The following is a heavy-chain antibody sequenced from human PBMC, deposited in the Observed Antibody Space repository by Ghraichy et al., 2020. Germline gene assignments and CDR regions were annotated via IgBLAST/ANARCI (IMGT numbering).Heavy chain of an antibody. D-gene: IGHD3-9*01. J-gene: IGHJ3*02. CDR2: IYYSGST. Sequence: SETLSLTCTVSGGSISSSSYYWGWIRQPPGKGLEWIGSIYYSGSTYYNPSLKSRVTISVDTSKNQFSLKLSSVTAADTAVYYCARPKTFNPRVRYDAFDIWGQGTMVTVSS. CDR1: GGSISSSSYY. CDR3: ARPKTFNPRVRYDAFDI. V-gene: IGHV4-39*01.